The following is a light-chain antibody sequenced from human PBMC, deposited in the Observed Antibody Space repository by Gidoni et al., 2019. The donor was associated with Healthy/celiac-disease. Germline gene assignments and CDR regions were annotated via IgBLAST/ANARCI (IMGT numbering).Light chain of an antibody. CDR1: QSVLYSSNNKNY. V-gene: IGKV4-1*01. J-gene: IGKJ4*01. Sequence: DIVRTKAPDSLAVSLGERATINCKSSQSVLYSSNNKNYLAWYQPEPAQPPKLLISWASTRESGVPDRFSGSGSGTDFTLTISSLQAEDVAVYYCQQYYSPPLTFGGGTKVEIK. CDR2: WAS. CDR3: QQYYSPPLT.